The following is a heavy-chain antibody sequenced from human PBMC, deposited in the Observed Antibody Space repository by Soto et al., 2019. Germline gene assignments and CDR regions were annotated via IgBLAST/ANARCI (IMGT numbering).Heavy chain of an antibody. CDR3: ARSGITYYYDSSGYTFDY. J-gene: IGHJ4*02. CDR2: IIPIFGTA. V-gene: IGHV1-69*06. D-gene: IGHD3-22*01. Sequence: QVQLVQSGSEVKKPGSSVKVSCKASGGTFSSYAISWVRQAPGQGLEWMGGIIPIFGTANYAQKFQGRVTITADKSTSTAYMELSSLRSEDTAVYYGARSGITYYYDSSGYTFDYWGQGTLVTVSS. CDR1: GGTFSSYA.